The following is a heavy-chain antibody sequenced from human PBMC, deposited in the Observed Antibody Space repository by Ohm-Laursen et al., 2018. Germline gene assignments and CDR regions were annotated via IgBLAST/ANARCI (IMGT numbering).Heavy chain of an antibody. V-gene: IGHV3-7*01. CDR2: MKLGGIEK. D-gene: IGHD3-3*01. J-gene: IGHJ3*02. Sequence: SLRLSCTASGFTFSSYEMTWVRQAPGKGLEWVAYMKLGGIEKYYLDSVKGRFTISRDNTKNSLYLQMNSLRTEDTAVYYCARIGDLDDFWSGPDAFDIWGQGTMVTVSS. CDR3: ARIGDLDDFWSGPDAFDI. CDR1: GFTFSSYE.